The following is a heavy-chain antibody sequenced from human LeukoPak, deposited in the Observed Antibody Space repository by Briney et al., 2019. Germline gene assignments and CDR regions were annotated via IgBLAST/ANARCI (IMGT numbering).Heavy chain of an antibody. CDR2: IYYSGTT. V-gene: IGHV4-30-4*08. D-gene: IGHD3-22*01. CDR1: GGSISSYY. Sequence: SETLSLTCTVSGGSISSYYWSWIRQPPGKGLEWIGYIYYSGTTYYNPSLKSRVTISVDTSKNQFSLKLSSVTAADTAVYYCARDLYYDTSGYIFDYWGQGTLVTVSS. CDR3: ARDLYYDTSGYIFDY. J-gene: IGHJ4*02.